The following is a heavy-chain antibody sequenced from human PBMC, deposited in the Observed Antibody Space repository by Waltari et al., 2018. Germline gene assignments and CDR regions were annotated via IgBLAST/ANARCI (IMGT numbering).Heavy chain of an antibody. V-gene: IGHV4-61*02. D-gene: IGHD1-26*01. CDR1: GGSIRSGSHY. J-gene: IGHJ4*01. Sequence: QVQLQESGPGLVKPSETLSLTCTVSGGSIRSGSHYWSWIRKPAGKGLEGIGRIYTSPSTNYNPSLKGRVTISVDTSKIRSSLKLGSVTAADTAVYYCARERRMEQPYRLFDYWGHGTLVTVSS. CDR3: ARERRMEQPYRLFDY. CDR2: IYTSPST.